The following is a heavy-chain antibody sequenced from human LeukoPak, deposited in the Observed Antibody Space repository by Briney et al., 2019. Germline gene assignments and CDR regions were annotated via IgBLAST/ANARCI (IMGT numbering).Heavy chain of an antibody. D-gene: IGHD4-23*01. CDR1: GYTFTGYY. CDR2: INPNSGGT. CDR3: ARDLSNGGNSGFDY. J-gene: IGHJ4*02. Sequence: ASVKVSRKASGYTFTGYYMHWVRQAPGQGLEWMEWINPNSGGTNYAQKFQGRVTMTRDTSISTAYMELSRLRSDDTAVYYCARDLSNGGNSGFDYWGQGTLVTVSS. V-gene: IGHV1-2*02.